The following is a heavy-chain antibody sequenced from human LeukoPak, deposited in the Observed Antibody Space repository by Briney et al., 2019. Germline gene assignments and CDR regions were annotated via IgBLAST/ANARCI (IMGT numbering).Heavy chain of an antibody. J-gene: IGHJ4*02. Sequence: SETLSLTCGVSGGSIDITNYWSWVRQAPGKGLEWIGEISHDGTTNYNPSLRSRVAMSLDRANNQFSLSLTSGTAADTAVYYCTREDRPFCPFAYWGEGVLVTVSS. D-gene: IGHD3-22*01. CDR2: ISHDGTT. CDR3: TREDRPFCPFAY. CDR1: GGSIDITNY. V-gene: IGHV4-4*02.